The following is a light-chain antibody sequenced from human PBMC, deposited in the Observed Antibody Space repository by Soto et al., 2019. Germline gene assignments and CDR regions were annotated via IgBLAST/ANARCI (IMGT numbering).Light chain of an antibody. CDR2: GAS. CDR1: QSISSSY. Sequence: EIVLTQSPGTLSLSPGERATLSCRASQSISSSYLAWYQQKPGQAPRVLIYGASSRAPGIPGRFSSSGSGTHFTLTISRLEPEDLAVDFCQQYGNPPPNTFGQGTKVEIK. CDR3: QQYGNPPPNT. V-gene: IGKV3-20*01. J-gene: IGKJ2*01.